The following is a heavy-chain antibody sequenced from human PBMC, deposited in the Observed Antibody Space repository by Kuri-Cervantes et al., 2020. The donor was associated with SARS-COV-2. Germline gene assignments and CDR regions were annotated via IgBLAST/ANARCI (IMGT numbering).Heavy chain of an antibody. CDR3: AREDYDFWSGYSDY. CDR2: IIPIFGTA. Sequence: SVKVSCKASGGTFSSYAISWVRQAPGQGLEWMGRIIPIFGTANYAQKFQGRVTITADESTSTAYMELRSLRSDDTAVYYCAREDYDFWSGYSDYWGQGTLVTVSS. CDR1: GGTFSSYA. J-gene: IGHJ4*02. V-gene: IGHV1-69*13. D-gene: IGHD3-3*01.